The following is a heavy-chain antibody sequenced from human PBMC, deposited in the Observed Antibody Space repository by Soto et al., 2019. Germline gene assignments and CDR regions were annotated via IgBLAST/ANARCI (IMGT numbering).Heavy chain of an antibody. CDR2: VYWDDDK. Sequence: QITLKESGPTVVKPTQTLTLTCTFSGFSLNTASGVGVGWIRQPPGKALEWLALVYWDDDKRYSPSLKSRLTISKDTSKIHVVPTMTNMDPVDTASYCRARAQWVGDPVDSGGQGTLVTVSS. CDR1: GFSLNTASGVG. D-gene: IGHD3-10*01. V-gene: IGHV2-5*02. J-gene: IGHJ4*02. CDR3: ARAQWVGDPVDS.